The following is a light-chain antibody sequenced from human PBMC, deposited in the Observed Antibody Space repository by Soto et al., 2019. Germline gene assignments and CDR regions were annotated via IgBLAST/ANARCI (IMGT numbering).Light chain of an antibody. V-gene: IGKV2-28*01. CDR3: LQARHTPIT. CDR2: LGA. Sequence: DIVMTQSPLSLPVTPGEPASISCRTSQSLLHSNGKKYMDWYLQKPGQSPQLLIYLGANRASGVPDRYSASGSGTDFTLKSSRVEAEDVGVYYCLQARHTPITFGQGTRLEIK. CDR1: QSLLHSNGKKY. J-gene: IGKJ5*01.